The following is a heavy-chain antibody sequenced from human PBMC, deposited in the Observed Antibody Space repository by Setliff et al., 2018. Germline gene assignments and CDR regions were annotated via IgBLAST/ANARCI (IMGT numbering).Heavy chain of an antibody. CDR1: GFTFRSYR. J-gene: IGHJ4*02. CDR3: ARTCSGSGCYAGLES. CDR2: IWDDGGNK. Sequence: LRLSCAASGFTFRSYRMHWVRQAPGKGLEWVAVIWDDGGNKYHADSVKGRFTISRDNSKNTLYLQMNSLRPEDTAVYYCARTCSGSGCYAGLESWGKGTPVT. V-gene: IGHV3-33*08. D-gene: IGHD2-15*01.